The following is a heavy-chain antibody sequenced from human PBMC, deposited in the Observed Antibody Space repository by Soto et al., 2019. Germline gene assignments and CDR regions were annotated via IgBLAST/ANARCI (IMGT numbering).Heavy chain of an antibody. J-gene: IGHJ4*02. CDR1: SGTFSSYA. D-gene: IGHD3-9*01. Sequence: ASVQVSCKASSGTFSSYAISWVRQAPGQGLEWMGGIIPIFGTANYAQKFQDRVTITADESTSTAYMELSSLRSEDTAVYYCARDGAYYDILTGYPRPYYFDYWGQGTLVTVSS. CDR2: IIPIFGTA. CDR3: ARDGAYYDILTGYPRPYYFDY. V-gene: IGHV1-69*13.